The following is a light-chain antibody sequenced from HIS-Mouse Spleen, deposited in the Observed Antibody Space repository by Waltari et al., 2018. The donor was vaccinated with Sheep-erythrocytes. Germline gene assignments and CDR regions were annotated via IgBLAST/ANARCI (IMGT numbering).Light chain of an antibody. CDR3: QQLKSYPHT. CDR1: QGISSY. J-gene: IGKJ2*01. V-gene: IGKV1-9*01. Sequence: DIQLTQSPSFLSASVGDRVTITCRASQGISSYLAWYQQKPGKAPKLLIYAASTLQSGGPSRFSGSGSGTEYTLTISSLQPEDFATYYCQQLKSYPHTFGQGTKLEIK. CDR2: AAS.